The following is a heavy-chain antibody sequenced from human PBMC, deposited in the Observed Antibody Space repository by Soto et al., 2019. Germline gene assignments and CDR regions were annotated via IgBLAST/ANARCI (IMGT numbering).Heavy chain of an antibody. CDR3: ARHPRYCSGGSCPYYFDY. CDR1: GYSFTIYW. Sequence: GESLKISCSGSGYSFTIYWIRWVRQMPGKGLEWMGRIDPSDSYTNYSPSFQGHVTISADKSISTAYLQWSSLKASDTAMYYCARHPRYCSGGSCPYYFDYWGQGTLVTVSS. V-gene: IGHV5-10-1*01. CDR2: IDPSDSYT. D-gene: IGHD2-15*01. J-gene: IGHJ4*02.